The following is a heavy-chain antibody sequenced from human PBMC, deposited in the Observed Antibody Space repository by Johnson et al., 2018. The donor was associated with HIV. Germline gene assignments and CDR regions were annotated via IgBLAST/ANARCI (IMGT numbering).Heavy chain of an antibody. Sequence: QVQVVESGGGVVQPGRSLRLSCAASGFTFSSYVMHWVRQAPGKGLEWVAVIIFDGVYKHYAESVKGRFTISRDNSKNTLFLQMNSLRAEDTAVYYCAKGIVGAMGAFDIWGQGTMVTVSS. V-gene: IGHV3-30-3*02. CDR2: IIFDGVYK. CDR1: GFTFSSYV. J-gene: IGHJ3*02. CDR3: AKGIVGAMGAFDI. D-gene: IGHD1-26*01.